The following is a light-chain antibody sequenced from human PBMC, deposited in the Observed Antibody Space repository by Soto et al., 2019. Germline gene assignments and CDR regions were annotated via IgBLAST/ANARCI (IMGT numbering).Light chain of an antibody. Sequence: EIVLTQSPGTLSLSPGERATLSCRASQSVRSNFLAWYQQKPGQAPRLLICGASNGATGIPDRFSGSGSGTDFTLTITRLEPEDFAMYYCQRYDSLRTFGQGTKVDIK. CDR2: GAS. CDR1: QSVRSNF. CDR3: QRYDSLRT. J-gene: IGKJ1*01. V-gene: IGKV3-20*01.